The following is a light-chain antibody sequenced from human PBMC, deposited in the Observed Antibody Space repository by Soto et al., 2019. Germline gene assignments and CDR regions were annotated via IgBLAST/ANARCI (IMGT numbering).Light chain of an antibody. Sequence: AIRMTQSPSSLSASTGDRVTITCRASQGISSYLAWYQQKPGKAPNLLIYAASTLQSGVPSRLSGSGSGTDFTLTRSCLHSEDFATFYCQQYYTYPPYTFGQGTKLEIK. CDR1: QGISSY. CDR3: QQYYTYPPYT. V-gene: IGKV1-8*01. CDR2: AAS. J-gene: IGKJ2*01.